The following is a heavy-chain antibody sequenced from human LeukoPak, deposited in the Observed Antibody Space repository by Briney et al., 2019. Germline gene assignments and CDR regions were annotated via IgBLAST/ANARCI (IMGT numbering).Heavy chain of an antibody. CDR2: IIPIFGTA. CDR3: ARVIQLPNEYFQH. V-gene: IGHV1-69*13. D-gene: IGHD2-2*01. Sequence: SVKVSCKASGGTFSSYAISWVRQAPGQGLEWMGWIIPIFGTANYAQKFQGRVTITADESTSTAYMELSSLRSEDTAVFYCARVIQLPNEYFQHWGQGTLVTVSS. J-gene: IGHJ1*01. CDR1: GGTFSSYA.